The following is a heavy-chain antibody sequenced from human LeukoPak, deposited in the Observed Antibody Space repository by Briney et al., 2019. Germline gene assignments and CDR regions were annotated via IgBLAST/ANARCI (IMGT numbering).Heavy chain of an antibody. CDR2: IKSKTDGGTT. V-gene: IGHV3-15*01. J-gene: IGHJ4*02. CDR1: GFTFSNAW. Sequence: PGGSLRLSCAASGFTFSNAWMSWVRQAPGKGLEWVGRIKSKTDGGTTDYAAPVKGRFTISRDDSKNTLYLQMNSLKTEDTAVYYCTTDDLSVSGILTDYWGQGTLVTVSS. CDR3: TTDDLSVSGILTDY. D-gene: IGHD3-9*01.